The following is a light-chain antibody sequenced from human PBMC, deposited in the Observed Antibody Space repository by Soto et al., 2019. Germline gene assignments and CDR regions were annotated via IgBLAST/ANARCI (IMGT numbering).Light chain of an antibody. V-gene: IGKV1-12*01. CDR2: TAS. Sequence: DLQMTQSPSSVSASVGDRVTITCRASRNIGDRLAWFRHKPGKAPQLLIQTASTLVRETPSRFSGSGSGTDFLLTINNVQPDDFATYYCLQAYTFPRTFGQGTKV. CDR3: LQAYTFPRT. CDR1: RNIGDR. J-gene: IGKJ1*01.